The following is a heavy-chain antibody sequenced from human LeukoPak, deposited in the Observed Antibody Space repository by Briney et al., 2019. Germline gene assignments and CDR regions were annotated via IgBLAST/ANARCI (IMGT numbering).Heavy chain of an antibody. V-gene: IGHV4-61*02. CDR3: AREWELAGTGLGLNWFDP. D-gene: IGHD6-19*01. CDR2: IYTSGST. Sequence: SETLSLTCTVSGDSISSGSYYWSWIRQPAGKGLEWIGRIYTSGSTNYHPSLKSRVTIAVDTSKNQFSLKLSSVTAADTAVYYCAREWELAGTGLGLNWFDPWGQGTLVTVSS. CDR1: GDSISSGSYY. J-gene: IGHJ5*02.